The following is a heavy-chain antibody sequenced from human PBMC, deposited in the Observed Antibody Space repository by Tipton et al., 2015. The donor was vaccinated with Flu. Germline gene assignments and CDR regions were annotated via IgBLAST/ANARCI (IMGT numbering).Heavy chain of an antibody. CDR3: ARDRASGGYDSSGFHYGLAY. CDR1: GYTFISFG. J-gene: IGHJ4*02. V-gene: IGHV1-18*04. D-gene: IGHD3-22*01. Sequence: QSGAEVKKPGASVKVSCKASGYTFISFGFSWVRQSPGQGLEWMGWITPYNGNTEFAQKFQGRLTMTTDTFTRTAYMELRSLRSDDTAVYYCARDRASGGYDSSGFHYGLAYWGQGTLLTVSS. CDR2: ITPYNGNT.